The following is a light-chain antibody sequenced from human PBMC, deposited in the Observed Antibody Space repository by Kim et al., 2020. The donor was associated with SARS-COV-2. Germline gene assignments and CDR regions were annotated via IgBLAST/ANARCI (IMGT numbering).Light chain of an antibody. CDR2: QDR. V-gene: IGLV3-1*01. J-gene: IGLJ3*02. CDR3: QAWDSSWV. Sequence: VSVPPGQTASITCSGEKLGDKYACWYQQKPGQPPVLLIYQDRKRPSGVPGRFSGSNSGNTATLTISGTQAMDEADYYCQAWDSSWVFGGGTQLTVL. CDR1: KLGDKY.